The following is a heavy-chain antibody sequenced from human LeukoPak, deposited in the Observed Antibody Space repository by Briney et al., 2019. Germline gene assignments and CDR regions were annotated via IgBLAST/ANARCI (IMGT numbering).Heavy chain of an antibody. CDR1: GNYW. V-gene: IGHV3-74*01. CDR3: AKGEVDTAMAYYFDY. D-gene: IGHD5-18*01. Sequence: GGSLRLSCAASGNYWMHWVRQAPGKGLVWVSHVNSDGSWTSYADSVKGRFTISKDNAKNTVYLQMNSLRAEDTALYYCAKGEVDTAMAYYFDYWGQGTLVTVSS. CDR2: VNSDGSWT. J-gene: IGHJ4*02.